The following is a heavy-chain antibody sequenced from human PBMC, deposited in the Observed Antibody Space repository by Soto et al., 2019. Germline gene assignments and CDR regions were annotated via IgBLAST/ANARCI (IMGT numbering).Heavy chain of an antibody. CDR1: GGSISSGVYS. CDR2: TYHSGST. CDR3: ARATRFYDSSGYPSVYFDY. V-gene: IGHV4-30-2*01. D-gene: IGHD3-22*01. Sequence: SEILSLMCAVSGGSISSGVYSLSWIRQPPGKGLEWIGYTYHSGSTYYNPSLKSRVTISVDRSKNQFSLKLSSVTAADTAVYYCARATRFYDSSGYPSVYFDYWGQGTLVTVSS. J-gene: IGHJ4*02.